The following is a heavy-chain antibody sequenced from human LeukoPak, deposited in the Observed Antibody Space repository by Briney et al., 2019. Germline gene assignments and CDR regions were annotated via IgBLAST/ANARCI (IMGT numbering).Heavy chain of an antibody. CDR1: GGSISSYY. J-gene: IGHJ4*02. V-gene: IGHV4-59*08. D-gene: IGHD4-23*01. CDR2: IYYSGST. CDR3: ARLTPVEGFDY. Sequence: IPSETLSLTCTVSGGSISSYYWSWIRQPPGKGLEWIGYIYYSGSTNYNPSLKSRVTISVDTSKNQFSLKLSSVTAADTAVYYCARLTPVEGFDYWGQGTLVTVSS.